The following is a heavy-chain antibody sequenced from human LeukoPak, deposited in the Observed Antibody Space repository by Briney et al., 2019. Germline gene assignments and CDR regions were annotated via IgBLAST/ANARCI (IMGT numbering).Heavy chain of an antibody. CDR3: ARVPYYDILTGYYGADY. Sequence: APVKVSCKASGGTFTSYGISWVRQAPGQGLEWMGWISAYNGNTNYAQKLQGRVTMTTDTSTSTAYMELRSLRSDDTAVYYCARVPYYDILTGYYGADYWGQGTLVTVSS. V-gene: IGHV1-18*01. CDR2: ISAYNGNT. D-gene: IGHD3-9*01. CDR1: GGTFTSYG. J-gene: IGHJ4*02.